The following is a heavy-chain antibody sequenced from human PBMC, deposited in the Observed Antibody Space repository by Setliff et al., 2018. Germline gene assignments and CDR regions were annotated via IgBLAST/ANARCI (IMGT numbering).Heavy chain of an antibody. CDR2: IYYSGST. D-gene: IGHD2-8*01. CDR3: AVNSLYLQVNSLRAEDTAVYHCARARGAYGYYFDY. Sequence: KPSETLSLTCTVSGGSISSYYWSWIRQPPGKGLEWIGYIYYSGSTNYNPSLKSRVTISVDTSKNQLSLKLNSVKGRFSISRDNAVNSLYLQVNSLRAEDTAVYHCARARGAYGYYFDYWGQGALVTVSS. J-gene: IGHJ4*02. V-gene: IGHV4-59*01. CDR1: GGSISSYY.